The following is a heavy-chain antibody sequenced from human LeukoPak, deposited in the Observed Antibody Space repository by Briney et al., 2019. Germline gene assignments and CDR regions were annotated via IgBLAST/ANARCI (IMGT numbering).Heavy chain of an antibody. V-gene: IGHV1-18*01. CDR1: GYTFTSYG. J-gene: IGHJ6*02. CDR2: ISAYNGNT. D-gene: IGHD1-7*01. Sequence: ASVKVPCKASGYTFTSYGISWVRQAPGQGLEWMGWISAYNGNTNYAQKLQGRVTMTTDTSTSTAYMELRSLRSDDTAVYYCARVITGTTEAPHYYYYYGMDVWGQGTTVTVSS. CDR3: ARVITGTTEAPHYYYYYGMDV.